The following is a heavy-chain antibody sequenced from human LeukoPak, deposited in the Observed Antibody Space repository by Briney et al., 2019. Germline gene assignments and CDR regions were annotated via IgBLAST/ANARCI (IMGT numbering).Heavy chain of an antibody. V-gene: IGHV3-23*01. CDR3: AKWRPDWLRKQDETLDY. CDR2: ISGSGGST. CDR1: GFTFSSYA. D-gene: IGHD5-12*01. Sequence: GGSLRLSCAASGFTFSSYAMSWVRQAPGKGLEWGSAISGSGGSTYYADSVKGRFTISRDNSKNTLYLQMNSLRAEDTAVYYCAKWRPDWLRKQDETLDYWGQGTLVTVSS. J-gene: IGHJ4*02.